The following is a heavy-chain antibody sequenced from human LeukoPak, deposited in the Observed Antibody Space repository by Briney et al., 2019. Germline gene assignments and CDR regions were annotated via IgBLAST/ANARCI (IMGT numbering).Heavy chain of an antibody. CDR1: GFTFSSYG. J-gene: IGHJ6*02. D-gene: IGHD4-17*01. Sequence: GGSLRLSCAASGFTFSSYGMHWVRQAPGKGLEWVALISYDGSSEYYAGSVKGRFTISRDNSKITVYLQMNSLKAEDTAVYYCAKELYNYGDYGAEGLDVGGQGTTVTVS. CDR2: ISYDGSSE. V-gene: IGHV3-30*18. CDR3: AKELYNYGDYGAEGLDV.